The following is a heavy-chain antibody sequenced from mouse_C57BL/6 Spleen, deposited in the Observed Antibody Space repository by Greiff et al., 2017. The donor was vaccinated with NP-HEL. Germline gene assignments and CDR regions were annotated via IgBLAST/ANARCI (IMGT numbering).Heavy chain of an antibody. CDR3: ARALDSSGYGAMDY. V-gene: IGHV3-1*01. J-gene: IGHJ4*01. CDR2: ISYSGST. CDR1: GYSITSGYD. D-gene: IGHD3-2*02. Sequence: DVKLQESGPGMVKPSQSLSLTCTVTGYSITSGYDWHWIRHFPGNKLEWMGYISYSGSTNYNPSLKSRISITHDTSKNHFFLKLNSVTTEDTATYYCARALDSSGYGAMDYWGQGTSVTVSS.